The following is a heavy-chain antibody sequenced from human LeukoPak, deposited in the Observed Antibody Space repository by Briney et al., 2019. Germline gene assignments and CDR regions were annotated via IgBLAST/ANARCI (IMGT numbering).Heavy chain of an antibody. CDR2: INPSDGTT. D-gene: IGHD3-22*01. Sequence: ASVKVSCKASGYSFTKYFIHWVRQAPGQGLEWMGVINPSDGTTGDAQRFQGRVTMTTDTSTSTIYMELSSLTSDDTAVYFCARGGYYDSSGPWGQGTLVTVSS. V-gene: IGHV1-46*01. CDR1: GYSFTKYF. J-gene: IGHJ4*02. CDR3: ARGGYYDSSGP.